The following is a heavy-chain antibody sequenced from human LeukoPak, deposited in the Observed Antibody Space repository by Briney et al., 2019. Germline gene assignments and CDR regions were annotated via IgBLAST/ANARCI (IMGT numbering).Heavy chain of an antibody. CDR2: IPYDGSNK. CDR3: ASAPPRTSWIPNQYYFDY. V-gene: IGHV3-30*04. Sequence: GRCLRLSCAAYGFTFSSYAMHWVRQAPGKGRDWVAVIPYDGSNKYYADSGKGRLTISRDNRKNTLYLQMNRQIAEDTSVYFCASAPPRTSWIPNQYYFDYWGQRTPVTVSS. J-gene: IGHJ4*02. D-gene: IGHD5-18*01. CDR1: GFTFSSYA.